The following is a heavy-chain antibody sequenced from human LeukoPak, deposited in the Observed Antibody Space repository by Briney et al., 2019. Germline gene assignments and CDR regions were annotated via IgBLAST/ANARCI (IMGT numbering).Heavy chain of an antibody. V-gene: IGHV3-74*01. D-gene: IGHD1-1*01. CDR3: ARSRDNVLDY. CDR2: ISSDGSDA. J-gene: IGHJ4*02. CDR1: GFIFSRYW. Sequence: GGSLRLSCAASGFIFSRYWMYWVRQVPGKGLVWVSRISSDGSDASYADSVEGRFATSRDSARNTLYLQMNSLRAEDTAVYYCARSRDNVLDYWGQGTLVTVSS.